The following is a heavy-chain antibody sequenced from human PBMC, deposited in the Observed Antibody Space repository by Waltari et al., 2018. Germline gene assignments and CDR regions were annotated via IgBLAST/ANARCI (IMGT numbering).Heavy chain of an antibody. J-gene: IGHJ6*02. D-gene: IGHD6-13*01. CDR1: GGPFSSYA. CDR2: IIPIFGTA. CDR3: AREGQQLVPGYYYGMDV. V-gene: IGHV1-69*05. Sequence: QVQLVQSGAEVKKPGSSVKVSCKASGGPFSSYAISWLRQAPGQGLEWMGGIIPIFGTANYAQKFQGRVTITTDESTSTAYMELSSLRSEDTAGYYCAREGQQLVPGYYYGMDVWGQGTTVTVSS.